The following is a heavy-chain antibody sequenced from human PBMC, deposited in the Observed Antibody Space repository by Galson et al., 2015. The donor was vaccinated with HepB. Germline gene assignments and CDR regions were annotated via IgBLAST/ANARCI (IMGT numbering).Heavy chain of an antibody. J-gene: IGHJ4*02. V-gene: IGHV3-7*03. CDR3: AGDRLHVCAPTLDY. CDR2: IKQDGSEQ. Sequence: SLRLSCAVSGFSFSTYWMTWVRQAPGKGLEWVANIKQDGSEQYYVGSVKGRFTISRDNAKNSLYLQMNSLRAEDTAVYYCAGDRLHVCAPTLDYWGQGALVTVSS. CDR1: GFSFSTYW. D-gene: IGHD2-21*01.